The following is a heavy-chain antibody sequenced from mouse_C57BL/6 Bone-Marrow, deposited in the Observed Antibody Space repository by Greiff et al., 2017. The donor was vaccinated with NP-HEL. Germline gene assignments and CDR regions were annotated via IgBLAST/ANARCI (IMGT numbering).Heavy chain of an antibody. CDR2: INPYNGGT. CDR1: GYTFTDYY. J-gene: IGHJ4*01. CDR3: ARRITTVVAPYAMDY. V-gene: IGHV1-19*01. Sequence: VQLQQSGPVLVKPGASVKMSCKASGYTFTDYYMNWVKQSHGKSLEWIGVINPYNGGTSYNQKFKGKATLTVDKSSSTAYMELNSLTSEDSAVYYCARRITTVVAPYAMDYWGQGTSVTVSS. D-gene: IGHD1-1*01.